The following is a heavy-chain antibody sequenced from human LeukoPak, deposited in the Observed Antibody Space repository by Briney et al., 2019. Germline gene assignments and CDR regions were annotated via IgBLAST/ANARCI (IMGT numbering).Heavy chain of an antibody. CDR2: ISGSDGST. Sequence: GGSLRLSCAASGFTFSSYAMTWVRQAPDKGLEWVSAISGSDGSTYYADSVKGRFTISRDDSQNTLYLQMNSLSAEDTAVYYCAKVETSGGANCYALDYWGQETLVTVSS. J-gene: IGHJ4*02. CDR1: GFTFSSYA. CDR3: AKVETSGGANCYALDY. V-gene: IGHV3-23*01. D-gene: IGHD2-2*01.